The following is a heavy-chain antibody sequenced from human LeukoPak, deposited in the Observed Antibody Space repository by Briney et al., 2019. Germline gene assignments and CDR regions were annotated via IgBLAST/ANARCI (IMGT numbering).Heavy chain of an antibody. CDR2: IYYSGST. J-gene: IGHJ4*02. CDR1: GGSISSSSYY. V-gene: IGHV4-39*07. CDR3: ARGADSLGELSLSHYFDY. Sequence: TSETLSLTCTVSGGSISSSSYYWGWIRQPPGKGLEWIGSIYYSGSTYYNPSLKSRVTISVDTSKNQFSLKLSSVTAADTAVYYCARGADSLGELSLSHYFDYWGQGTLVTVSS. D-gene: IGHD3-16*02.